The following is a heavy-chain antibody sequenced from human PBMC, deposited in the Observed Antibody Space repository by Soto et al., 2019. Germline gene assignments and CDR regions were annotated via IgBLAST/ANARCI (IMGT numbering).Heavy chain of an antibody. J-gene: IGHJ5*02. D-gene: IGHD2-2*01. CDR3: ARRVRASCCQACNWFDP. V-gene: IGHV6-1*01. Sequence: SQTLSLTCAISGDSVSNNGATWNWIRQSPSRGLEWLGRAYYRSRWIYDYAMSVKSRISINPDTSKNQVSLQLNSVTPADTAVYYCARRVRASCCQACNWFDPWGQGTRVTVSS. CDR2: AYYRSRWIY. CDR1: GDSVSNNGAT.